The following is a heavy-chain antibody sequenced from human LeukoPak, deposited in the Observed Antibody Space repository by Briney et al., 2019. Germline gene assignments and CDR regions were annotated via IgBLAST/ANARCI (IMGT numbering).Heavy chain of an antibody. J-gene: IGHJ4*02. CDR3: ARGRYYLDS. CDR1: GFTFSTYW. CDR2: FNSDGRSA. D-gene: IGHD4-17*01. Sequence: GGTLRLSCAASGFTFSTYWMHWVRQAPGKGLVWVSRFNSDGRSAYYADSVKGRFTISRDNAKDTLYLQMNSLRAEDTAVYYCARGRYYLDSWGQGTLVTVSS. V-gene: IGHV3-74*01.